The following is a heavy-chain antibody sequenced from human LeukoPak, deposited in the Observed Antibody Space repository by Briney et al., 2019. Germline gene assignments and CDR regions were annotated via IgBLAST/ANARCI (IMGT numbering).Heavy chain of an antibody. D-gene: IGHD6-13*01. CDR2: IYYSGST. V-gene: IGHV4-59*08. CDR3: ARRYSSSWYVGFFDP. J-gene: IGHJ5*02. Sequence: PSETLSLTCTVSGASIRNYYWSWIRQSPGKGPEWIGYIYYSGSTNYNPSLESRVAMSVDTSKNQFSLRLSSVTAADTAIYYCARRYSSSWYVGFFDPWGQGTLVTVSS. CDR1: GASIRNYY.